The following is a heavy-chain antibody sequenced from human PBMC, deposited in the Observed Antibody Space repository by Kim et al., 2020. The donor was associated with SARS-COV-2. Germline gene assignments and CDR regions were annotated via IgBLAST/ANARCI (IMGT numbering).Heavy chain of an antibody. CDR2: INPSGGST. CDR1: GYTFTSYY. Sequence: ASVKVSCKASGYTFTSYYMHWVRQAPGQGLEWMGIINPSGGSTSYAQKFQGRVTMTRDTSTSTVYMELSSLRSEDTAVYYCARGRYSSSWFNPDWFDPWGQGTLVTVSS. D-gene: IGHD6-13*01. V-gene: IGHV1-46*01. CDR3: ARGRYSSSWFNPDWFDP. J-gene: IGHJ5*02.